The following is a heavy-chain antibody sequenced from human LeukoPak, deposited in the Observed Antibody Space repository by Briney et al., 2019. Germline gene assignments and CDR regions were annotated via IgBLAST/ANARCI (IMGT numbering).Heavy chain of an antibody. V-gene: IGHV3-66*01. CDR2: IYNTGST. J-gene: IGHJ6*04. CDR1: GFTVSSNY. D-gene: IGHD3-16*01. CDR3: AKSTRAVMAMMDV. Sequence: GGSLRLSCAASGFTVSSNYMSWVRQAPGKGLEWVSVIYNTGSTYYADSVKGRFTISRDNSKNTLYLQMNSLRAEDTAVYFCAKSTRAVMAMMDVWGKGTTVTVSS.